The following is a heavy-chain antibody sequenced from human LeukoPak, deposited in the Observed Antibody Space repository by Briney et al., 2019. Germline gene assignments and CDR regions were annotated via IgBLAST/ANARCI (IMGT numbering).Heavy chain of an antibody. Sequence: WASVKVSCKASGYVYGDYGISWVRQAPGQGLEWMGWISAYNDETIYAQRLRGRVTLTTDTSANTAYMELTRLTSDDTAVYFCARTFLDPGAYLNYWGQGTLVTVSS. J-gene: IGHJ4*02. D-gene: IGHD2/OR15-2a*01. CDR1: GYVYGDYG. CDR3: ARTFLDPGAYLNY. V-gene: IGHV1-18*01. CDR2: ISAYNDET.